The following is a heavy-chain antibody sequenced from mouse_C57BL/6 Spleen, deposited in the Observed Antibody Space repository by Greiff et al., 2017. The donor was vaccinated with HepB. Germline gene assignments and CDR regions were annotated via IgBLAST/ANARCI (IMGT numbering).Heavy chain of an antibody. J-gene: IGHJ3*01. V-gene: IGHV2-6*01. Sequence: VQLQQSGPGLVAPSQSLSITCTVSGFSLTSYGVDWVRQSPGKGLEWLGVIWGVGSTNYNSALKSRLSISKDNSKSQVFLKMNSLQTDDTAMYYCASGLGRFAYWGQGTLVTVSA. CDR2: IWGVGST. CDR1: GFSLTSYG. D-gene: IGHD4-1*01. CDR3: ASGLGRFAY.